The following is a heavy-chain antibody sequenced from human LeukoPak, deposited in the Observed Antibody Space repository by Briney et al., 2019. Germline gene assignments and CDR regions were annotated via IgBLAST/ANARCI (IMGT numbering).Heavy chain of an antibody. Sequence: GGSLRLSCAASGFTFSTYVMSWVRQAPGKGLEWVSTISGSGGSTDYADSLKGRFTISRDNYKNTLYLQMNSLRAEDTAVYYCAKRALSNAFDIWGQGTMVTGSS. V-gene: IGHV3-23*01. CDR3: AKRALSNAFDI. J-gene: IGHJ3*02. CDR1: GFTFSTYV. CDR2: ISGSGGST.